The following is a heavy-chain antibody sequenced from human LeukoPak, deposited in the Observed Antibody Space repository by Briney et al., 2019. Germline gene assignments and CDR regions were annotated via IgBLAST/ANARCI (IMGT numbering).Heavy chain of an antibody. CDR2: IYSGGST. D-gene: IGHD5-24*01. V-gene: IGHV3-53*01. Sequence: PGGSLRLSCIASGFTLSSYEMSWIRQAPGKGLEWVSVIYSGGSTYYADSVKGRFTISRDNSKNTLYLQMNSLRAEDTAVYYCARDGYSAFDIWGQGTMVTVSS. J-gene: IGHJ3*02. CDR3: ARDGYSAFDI. CDR1: GFTLSSYE.